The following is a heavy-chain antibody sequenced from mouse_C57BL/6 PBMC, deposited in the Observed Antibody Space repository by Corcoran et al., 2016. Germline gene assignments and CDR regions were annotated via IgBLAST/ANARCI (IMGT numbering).Heavy chain of an antibody. CDR2: IDPEDGVT. Sequence: EVQLQQSGAELVRPGASVKLSCTASGFNIKDYYMHWVKQRPEQGLEWIGRIDPEDGVTEYAPKFQGKATMTADTSSNTAYLQLSSLTYEDTAVYYCTPDYYGSSYYAMDYWGQGTSVTVSS. CDR3: TPDYYGSSYYAMDY. CDR1: GFNIKDYY. V-gene: IGHV14-1*01. J-gene: IGHJ4*01. D-gene: IGHD1-1*01.